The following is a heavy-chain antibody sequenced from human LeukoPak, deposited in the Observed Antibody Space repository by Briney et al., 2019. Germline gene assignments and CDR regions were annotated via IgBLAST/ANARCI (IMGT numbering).Heavy chain of an antibody. V-gene: IGHV1-18*01. CDR2: ISAYNGNT. CDR1: GYTFTSYG. J-gene: IGHJ4*02. D-gene: IGHD3-10*01. Sequence: ASVKVSCKASGYTFTSYGISWVRQAPGQGLEWMGWISAYNGNTNYAQKLQGRVTMTTDTSTSTAYMELRSLRSDDTAVYYCARDEPSMVRGKDYFDYWGQGTLVTVSS. CDR3: ARDEPSMVRGKDYFDY.